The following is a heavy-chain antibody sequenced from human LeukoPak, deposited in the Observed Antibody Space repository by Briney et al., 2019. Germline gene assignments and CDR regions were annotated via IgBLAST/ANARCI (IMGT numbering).Heavy chain of an antibody. Sequence: GGSLRLSCAASGFTFSIYAMGWVRQAPGKGLEWVAVISYDGSNKYYADSVKGRFTISRDNSKNTLYLQMNSLRAEDTAVYYCARERPLSDKYYDFWSGYLRPNYYYYGMDVWGQGTTVTVSS. J-gene: IGHJ6*02. V-gene: IGHV3-30-3*01. CDR1: GFTFSIYA. CDR2: ISYDGSNK. D-gene: IGHD3-3*01. CDR3: ARERPLSDKYYDFWSGYLRPNYYYYGMDV.